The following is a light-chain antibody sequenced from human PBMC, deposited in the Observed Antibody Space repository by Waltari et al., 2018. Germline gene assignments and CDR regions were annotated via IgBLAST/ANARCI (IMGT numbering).Light chain of an antibody. J-gene: IGLJ3*02. V-gene: IGLV2-8*01. CDR3: SSYAGSNNLWV. Sequence: QSALTQPPSASGSPGQSVTISCTGTSSDVGGYNYVSWYQQHPGKAPKLMIYEVSKRPSGLPERFSGSKSGNTASLTVSVLQAEDEADYYCSSYAGSNNLWVFGGGTKLTVL. CDR1: SSDVGGYNY. CDR2: EVS.